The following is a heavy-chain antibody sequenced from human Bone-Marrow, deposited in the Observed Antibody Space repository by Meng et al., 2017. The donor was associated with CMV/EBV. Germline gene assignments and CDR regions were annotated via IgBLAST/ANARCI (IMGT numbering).Heavy chain of an antibody. CDR3: ASLVRDCGGDCYSSWYFDL. CDR1: GYTFTGYY. CDR2: INPNSGGT. J-gene: IGHJ2*01. V-gene: IGHV1-2*02. D-gene: IGHD2-21*01. Sequence: ASVKVSCKASGYTFTGYYMYWVRQAPGQGLEWMGWINPNSGGTNYAQKFQGRVTMTRDTSISTAYMELSRLRSDDTAVYYCASLVRDCGGDCYSSWYFDLWGRGTLVTISS.